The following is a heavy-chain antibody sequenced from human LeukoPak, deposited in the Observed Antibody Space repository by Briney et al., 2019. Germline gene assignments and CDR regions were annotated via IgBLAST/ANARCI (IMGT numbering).Heavy chain of an antibody. CDR1: GFTFSTHA. J-gene: IGHJ4*02. CDR3: ARGSVSSPYFDY. CDR2: ISGSGGST. D-gene: IGHD3-16*02. Sequence: PGGPLRLSCAASGFTFSTHAMSWVRQAPGKGLEWVSAISGSGGSTYYADSVKGRFTISRDSSKNTLYLQMNSLRAEDTAVYYCARGSVSSPYFDYWGQGTLVTVSS. V-gene: IGHV3-23*01.